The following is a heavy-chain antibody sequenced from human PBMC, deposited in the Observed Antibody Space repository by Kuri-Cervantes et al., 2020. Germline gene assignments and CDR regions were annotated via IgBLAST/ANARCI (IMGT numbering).Heavy chain of an antibody. Sequence: ASVKVSCKASGYTFTSYGISWVRQAPGQGLEWMGWISAYNGNTNYAQKLQGRVTMTTDTSTNTAYMELRSLTSDDTAVYFCARVGVATIDYYHYYMDVWGKGTAVTVSS. V-gene: IGHV1-18*01. CDR2: ISAYNGNT. CDR3: ARVGVATIDYYHYYMDV. CDR1: GYTFTSYG. J-gene: IGHJ6*03. D-gene: IGHD5-12*01.